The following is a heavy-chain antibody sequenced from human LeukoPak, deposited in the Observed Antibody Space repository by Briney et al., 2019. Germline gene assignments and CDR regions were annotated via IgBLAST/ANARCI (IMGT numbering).Heavy chain of an antibody. CDR2: ISYDGSNE. J-gene: IGHJ4*02. CDR1: GFTFSSYG. V-gene: IGHV3-30*18. CDR3: AKDSFAYYGSGSYVPGDY. D-gene: IGHD3-10*01. Sequence: GGSLRLSCAASGFTFSSYGMHWVRQARGKGLEWVAVISYDGSNEYYADSVKGRFTISRDNSKNTLYLQMNSLRAEDTAVYYCAKDSFAYYGSGSYVPGDYWGQGTLVTVSS.